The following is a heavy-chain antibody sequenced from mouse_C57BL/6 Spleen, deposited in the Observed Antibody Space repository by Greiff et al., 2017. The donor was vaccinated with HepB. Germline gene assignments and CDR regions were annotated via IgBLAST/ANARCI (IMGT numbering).Heavy chain of an antibody. V-gene: IGHV1-82*01. CDR3: AREGLGRLDY. Sequence: QVQLKQSGPELVKPGASVKISCKASGYAFSSSWMNWVKRRPGKGLEWIGRSYPGDGDNNYNGKFKGKATLTADKSSSTAYKQLSSLTSEDSAVYFCAREGLGRLDYWGQGTTLTVSS. D-gene: IGHD4-1*01. CDR1: GYAFSSSW. CDR2: SYPGDGDN. J-gene: IGHJ2*01.